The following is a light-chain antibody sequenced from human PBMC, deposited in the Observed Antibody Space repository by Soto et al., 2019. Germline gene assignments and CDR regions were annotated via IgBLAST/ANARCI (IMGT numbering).Light chain of an antibody. CDR2: DAS. V-gene: IGKV3-11*01. CDR3: QQRSNWLFT. J-gene: IGKJ3*01. Sequence: IVLTQSPATLSLSPGERATLSCRASQSVTSYLALYQKKPGQAPRLRIYDASNRATGIPARFSGSGSGTDFPLSIDRLEPDDLAVYYCQQRSNWLFTFGPGTRVDI. CDR1: QSVTSY.